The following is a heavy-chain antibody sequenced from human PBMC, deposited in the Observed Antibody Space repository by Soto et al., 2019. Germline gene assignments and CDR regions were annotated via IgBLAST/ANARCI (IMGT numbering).Heavy chain of an antibody. J-gene: IGHJ4*02. D-gene: IGHD2-15*01. V-gene: IGHV1-3*01. CDR1: GYTFTSYA. CDR2: INAGNGNT. CDR3: ARDPGGWPDY. Sequence: QVQLVQSGAEVKKPGASVKVSCKASGYTFTSYAMHWVRQAPGQRLEWMGWINAGNGNTKYSQKLQGRVTITRDTSASTAYMELSSLRSEDTAVYYCARDPGGWPDYWGQGTLVTVSS.